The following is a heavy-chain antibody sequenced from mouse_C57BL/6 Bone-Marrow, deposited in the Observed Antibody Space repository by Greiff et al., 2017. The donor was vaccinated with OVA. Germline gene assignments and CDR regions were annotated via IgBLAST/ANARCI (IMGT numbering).Heavy chain of an antibody. CDR3: ARDGGLRPAWCAY. D-gene: IGHD2-4*01. Sequence: EVQLQESGGGLVKPGGSLKLSCAASGFTFSSYAMSWVRQTPEKRLEWVATISDGGSYTYYPDNVKGRFTISRDNAKNNLYLQMSHLKSEDTAMYYCARDGGLRPAWCAYWGQGTLVTVSA. V-gene: IGHV5-4*01. CDR2: ISDGGSYT. CDR1: GFTFSSYA. J-gene: IGHJ3*01.